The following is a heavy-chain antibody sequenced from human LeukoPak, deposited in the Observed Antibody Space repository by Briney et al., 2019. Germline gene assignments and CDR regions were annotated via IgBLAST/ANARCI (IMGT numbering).Heavy chain of an antibody. Sequence: AGGSLRLSCAASGFTFSDYYMSWIRQAPGKGLEWVSYISSSSSYIYYADSGTGRFTISRDNAKNSLYLQMNGLRAEDTAVYYCAREGYSGYEDGFYYYNGMDVWGQGTTVTVAS. D-gene: IGHD5-12*01. CDR1: GFTFSDYY. CDR2: ISSSSSYI. V-gene: IGHV3-11*06. J-gene: IGHJ6*02. CDR3: AREGYSGYEDGFYYYNGMDV.